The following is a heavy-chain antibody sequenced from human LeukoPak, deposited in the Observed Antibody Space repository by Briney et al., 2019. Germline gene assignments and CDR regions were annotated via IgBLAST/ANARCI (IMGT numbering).Heavy chain of an antibody. J-gene: IGHJ4*02. CDR1: GFTFSSYW. D-gene: IGHD1-26*01. Sequence: GGSLRLSCTASGFTFSSYWVHWVRQSQEKRLVWVSRINEDGRVTDYADSVKGRFTISRDNARNTLYLQMHSLRVEDTAVYYCAKPFLPGGSYHIFDYWGQGTQVTVSS. V-gene: IGHV3-74*01. CDR2: INEDGRVT. CDR3: AKPFLPGGSYHIFDY.